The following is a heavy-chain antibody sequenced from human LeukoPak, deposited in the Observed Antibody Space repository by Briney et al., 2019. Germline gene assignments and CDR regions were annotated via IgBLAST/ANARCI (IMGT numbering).Heavy chain of an antibody. CDR1: GFTVSSNY. CDR3: AREGDCSSTSCHFDY. D-gene: IGHD2-2*01. Sequence: PGGSLRLSCAASGFTVSSNYMSWVRQAPGKGLEWVSVIYSGGSTYYADSVKGRFTISRDNSKNTLYLQMNNLRAEDTAVYYCAREGDCSSTSCHFDYWGQGTLVTVSS. CDR2: IYSGGST. J-gene: IGHJ4*02. V-gene: IGHV3-53*01.